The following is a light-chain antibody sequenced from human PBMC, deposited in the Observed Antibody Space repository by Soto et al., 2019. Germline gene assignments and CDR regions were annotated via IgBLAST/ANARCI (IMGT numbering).Light chain of an antibody. J-gene: IGKJ1*01. CDR1: ESLVYSDGNTY. CDR2: KVS. Sequence: EAVMTQSPLSLPVTLGQPASISCRSSESLVYSDGNTYLSWFQQRPGQSPRRLIYKVSNRDSGVQDRFRGSGSGTDFTLKISRVEAEDVGVYYCMESIRWPTFVQGTKVEIK. CDR3: MESIRWPT. V-gene: IGKV2-30*01.